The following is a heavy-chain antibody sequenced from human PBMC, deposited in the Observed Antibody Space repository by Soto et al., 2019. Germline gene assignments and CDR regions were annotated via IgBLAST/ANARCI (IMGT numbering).Heavy chain of an antibody. CDR2: INHSGST. CDR3: ARALRYFDWLSVGGAFDI. Sequence: QVQLQQWGAGLLKPSETLSLTCAVYGGSFSGYYWSWIRQPPGKGLEWMGEINHSGSTNYNPSLKRRVTISVDTSKNQFSLKLSSVTAADTAVYYCARALRYFDWLSVGGAFDIWGQGTMVTVSS. D-gene: IGHD3-9*01. V-gene: IGHV4-34*01. CDR1: GGSFSGYY. J-gene: IGHJ3*02.